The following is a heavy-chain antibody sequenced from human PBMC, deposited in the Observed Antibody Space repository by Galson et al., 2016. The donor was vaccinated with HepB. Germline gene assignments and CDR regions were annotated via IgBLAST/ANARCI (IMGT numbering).Heavy chain of an antibody. CDR2: ISGFNGNT. CDR3: ARGQWEPPDY. V-gene: IGHV1-18*01. D-gene: IGHD1-26*01. CDR1: GYNISSYG. Sequence: SVKVSCKASGYNISSYGITWVRQAPGQGLEWMGWISGFNGNTNYARKLQDRITMTSDTSTNTAYMELRSLKSDDTAIYHCARGQWEPPDYWGQGALVTVSS. J-gene: IGHJ4*02.